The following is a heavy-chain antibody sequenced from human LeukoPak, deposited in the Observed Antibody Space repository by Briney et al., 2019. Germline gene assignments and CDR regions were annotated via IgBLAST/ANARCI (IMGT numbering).Heavy chain of an antibody. CDR3: ARGASYYYGMDV. CDR1: GFTVSSNY. CDR2: IYSGGST. Sequence: GGSLRLSCAASGFTVSSNYMSWVRQAPGKGLEWVTVIYSGGSTYYADSVKGRFTISRDNSKNTLYLQMNSPRAEDTAVYYCARGASYYYGMDVWGQGTTVTVSS. V-gene: IGHV3-66*01. J-gene: IGHJ6*02.